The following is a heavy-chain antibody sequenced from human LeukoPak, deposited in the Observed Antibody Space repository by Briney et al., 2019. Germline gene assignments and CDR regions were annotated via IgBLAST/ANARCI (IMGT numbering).Heavy chain of an antibody. J-gene: IGHJ4*02. CDR3: AKLAVRSSYGGVDY. D-gene: IGHD5-18*01. Sequence: PGRSLRLSCAASGFIFSSFGMHWVRQAPGKGLEWVAVVSFDGNNMYYGDSVKGRFTISRDNSKNTLYLQMNSLRAEDTAVYYCAKLAVRSSYGGVDYWGQGTPLTVSS. V-gene: IGHV3-30*18. CDR1: GFIFSSFG. CDR2: VSFDGNNM.